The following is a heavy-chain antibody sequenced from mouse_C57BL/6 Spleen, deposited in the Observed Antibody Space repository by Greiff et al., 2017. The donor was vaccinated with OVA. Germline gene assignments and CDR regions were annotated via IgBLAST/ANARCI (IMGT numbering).Heavy chain of an antibody. Sequence: VQLQQSGPELVKPGASVKISCKASGYAFSSSWMHWVKQRPGQGLEWIGRIYPGDGDTNYNGKFKGKATLTADKSSSTAYMQLSSLTSEDAAVYFCARESSNGAFDYWGQGTTLTVSS. CDR3: ARESSNGAFDY. D-gene: IGHD4-1*01. CDR2: IYPGDGDT. CDR1: GYAFSSSW. V-gene: IGHV1-82*01. J-gene: IGHJ2*01.